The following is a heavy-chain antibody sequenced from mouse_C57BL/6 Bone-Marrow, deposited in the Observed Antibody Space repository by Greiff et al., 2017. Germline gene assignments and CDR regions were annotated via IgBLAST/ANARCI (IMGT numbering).Heavy chain of an antibody. V-gene: IGHV1-81*01. Sequence: VKLQESGAELARPGASVKLSCKASGYTFTSYGISWVKQRTGQGLEWIGEIYPRSGNTYYNEKFKGKATLTADKSSSTAYMELRSLTSEDSAVYFCTRYYCYGSSYAMDYWGQGTSVTVSS. CDR3: TRYYCYGSSYAMDY. CDR2: IYPRSGNT. D-gene: IGHD1-1*01. CDR1: GYTFTSYG. J-gene: IGHJ4*01.